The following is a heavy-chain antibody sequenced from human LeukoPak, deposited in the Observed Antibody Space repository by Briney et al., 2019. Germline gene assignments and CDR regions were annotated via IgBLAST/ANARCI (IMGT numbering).Heavy chain of an antibody. CDR1: GYTFTSSG. CDR2: ISAYNGNT. V-gene: IGHV1-18*01. CDR3: AISDSRWFDP. J-gene: IGHJ5*02. Sequence: EASVNVSCKASGYTFTSSGISWVRQAPGQGLEWMGWISAYNGNTNYAQKLQGRVTMTTDTPTSTAYMELRSLRSDDTAVYYCAISDSRWFDPWGQGTLVTVSS.